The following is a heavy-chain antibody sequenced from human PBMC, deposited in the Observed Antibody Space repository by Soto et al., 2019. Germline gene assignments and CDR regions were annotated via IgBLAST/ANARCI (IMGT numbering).Heavy chain of an antibody. CDR2: IIPIFGTA. Sequence: QVQLVQSGAEVKKPGSSVKVSCKASGGTFSSYAISWVRQAPGQGLEWMGGIIPIFGTANYAQKFQGRVTITADESTSTAYMELSSLRSEDTAVDYCARWVGATNYDYYGMDVWGQGTTVTVSS. CDR3: ARWVGATNYDYYGMDV. V-gene: IGHV1-69*01. CDR1: GGTFSSYA. D-gene: IGHD1-26*01. J-gene: IGHJ6*02.